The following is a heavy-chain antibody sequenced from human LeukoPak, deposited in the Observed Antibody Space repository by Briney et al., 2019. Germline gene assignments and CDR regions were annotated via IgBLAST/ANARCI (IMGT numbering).Heavy chain of an antibody. J-gene: IGHJ4*02. CDR2: IDPSNSYT. CDR1: GYSFTSYW. V-gene: IGHV5-10-1*01. CDR3: ARSDSGDRR. Sequence: GESLQISFKGSGYSFTSYWISWVRQMPGKGLEWMGRIDPSNSYTNYSPSFQGHVTISADKSISTVHLQWSSLKASDTAMYYCARSDSGDRRWGQGTLVTVSS. D-gene: IGHD4-17*01.